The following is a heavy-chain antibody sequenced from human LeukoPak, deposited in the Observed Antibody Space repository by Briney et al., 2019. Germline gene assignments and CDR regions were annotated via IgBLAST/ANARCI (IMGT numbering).Heavy chain of an antibody. CDR3: ARGSGWYYY. CDR1: GGSISSYY. CDR2: IYYSGST. D-gene: IGHD6-19*01. V-gene: IGHV4-59*01. Sequence: PSETLSLTCTVSGGSISSYYWSWIRQPPGKGLEWIGYIYYSGSTNYNPSLKSRVTISVDTSKNQFSLKLSSMTAADTAVYYCARGSGWYYYWGQGTLVTVSS. J-gene: IGHJ4*02.